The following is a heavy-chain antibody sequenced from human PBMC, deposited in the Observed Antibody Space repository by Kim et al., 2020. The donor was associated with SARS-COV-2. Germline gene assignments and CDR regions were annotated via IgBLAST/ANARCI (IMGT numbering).Heavy chain of an antibody. Sequence: LKSRVTISVDTSKNQFSLKLSSVTAADTAVYYCAMGGYCSGGSCPYGMDVWGQGTTVTVSS. J-gene: IGHJ6*02. D-gene: IGHD2-15*01. V-gene: IGHV4-31*02. CDR3: AMGGYCSGGSCPYGMDV.